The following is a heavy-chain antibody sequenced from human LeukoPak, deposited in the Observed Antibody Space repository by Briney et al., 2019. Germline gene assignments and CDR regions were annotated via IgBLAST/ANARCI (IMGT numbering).Heavy chain of an antibody. Sequence: SETLSLTCSVSGGSISSGDYFWTWIRQPPGKGLEYIGYIYYSGTTYYNPSLKSRITMSVDMSANQFSLRLTSVSAADTAVYYCTRAYRIGFHFDSWGQGILVSVSS. CDR3: TRAYRIGFHFDS. CDR1: GGSISSGDYF. D-gene: IGHD3-3*01. CDR2: IYYSGTT. J-gene: IGHJ4*02. V-gene: IGHV4-30-4*01.